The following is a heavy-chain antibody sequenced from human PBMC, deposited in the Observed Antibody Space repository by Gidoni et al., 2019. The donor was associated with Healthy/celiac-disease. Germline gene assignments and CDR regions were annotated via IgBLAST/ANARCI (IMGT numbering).Heavy chain of an antibody. J-gene: IGHJ4*02. V-gene: IGHV3-48*01. CDR1: GFTFSSYS. D-gene: IGHD4-17*01. CDR2: ISSSSSTI. CDR3: ARDWGGYGGNSEDY. Sequence: EVQLVESGGGLVQPGGSLRLSCAASGFTFSSYSMNWVRQAPGKGLEWVSYISSSSSTIYYADSVKGRFTISRDNAKNSLYLQMNSLRAEDTAVYYCARDWGGYGGNSEDYWGQGTLVTVSS.